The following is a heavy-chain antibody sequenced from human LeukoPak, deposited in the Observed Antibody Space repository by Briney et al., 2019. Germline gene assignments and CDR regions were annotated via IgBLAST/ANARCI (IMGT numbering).Heavy chain of an antibody. CDR3: ARRGIVLLKNWFDP. CDR1: GGSISSSSYY. Sequence: SETLSLTCTVSGGSISSSSYYWGWIRPPPGKGLEWIGSIYYSGSTYYNPSLKSRVTISVDTSKNQFSLKLSSVTAADTAVYYCARRGIVLLKNWFDPWGQGTLVTGAS. CDR2: IYYSGST. V-gene: IGHV4-39*01. J-gene: IGHJ5*02. D-gene: IGHD3-10*01.